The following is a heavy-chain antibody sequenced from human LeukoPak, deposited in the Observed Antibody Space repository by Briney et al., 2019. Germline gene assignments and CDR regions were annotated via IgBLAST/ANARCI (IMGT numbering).Heavy chain of an antibody. Sequence: PSETLSLTCAVYGGSFSGYYWSWIRQHRGKGREWIGEINHSGSTNYNPSLKSRVTISVDTSKNQFSLKLSSVTAADTAVYYCARGLWMVPFDYWGQGTLVTVSS. D-gene: IGHD3-10*01. J-gene: IGHJ4*02. CDR3: ARGLWMVPFDY. V-gene: IGHV4-34*01. CDR2: INHSGST. CDR1: GGSFSGYY.